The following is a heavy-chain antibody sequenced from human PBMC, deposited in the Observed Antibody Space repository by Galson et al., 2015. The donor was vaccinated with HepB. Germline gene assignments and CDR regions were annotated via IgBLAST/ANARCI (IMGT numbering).Heavy chain of an antibody. CDR3: AKDLGLLVLWFGELGG. CDR2: ISGSGDTT. D-gene: IGHD3-10*01. J-gene: IGHJ4*02. CDR1: GFTFSTYA. V-gene: IGHV3-23*01. Sequence: SLRLSCAASGFTFSTYAMSWVRQAPGKGLEWVSVISGSGDTTYYADSVKGRFTISRDNSKDTLYLQMNYLRAEDTAVYYCAKDLGLLVLWFGELGGWGQGTLVTVSS.